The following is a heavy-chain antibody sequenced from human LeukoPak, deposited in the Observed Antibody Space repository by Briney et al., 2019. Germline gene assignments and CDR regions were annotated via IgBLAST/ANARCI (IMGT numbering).Heavy chain of an antibody. D-gene: IGHD3-22*01. Sequence: GGSLRLSCAASGFTFSSYSMNWVRQAPGKGLEWVSSISSSSSYIYYADSVKGRFTISRDNAKNSLYLQMNSLRAEDTAVYYCARDDTGAYYYDSSGYFDYWGQGTLVTVSS. CDR1: GFTFSSYS. J-gene: IGHJ4*02. CDR2: ISSSSSYI. V-gene: IGHV3-21*01. CDR3: ARDDTGAYYYDSSGYFDY.